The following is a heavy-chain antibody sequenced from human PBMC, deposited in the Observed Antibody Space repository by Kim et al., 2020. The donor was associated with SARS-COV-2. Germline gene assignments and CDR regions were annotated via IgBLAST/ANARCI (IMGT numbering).Heavy chain of an antibody. CDR2: INHSGST. J-gene: IGHJ6*02. V-gene: IGHV4-34*01. CDR1: GGSFSGYY. D-gene: IGHD2-15*01. Sequence: SETLSLTCAVYGGSFSGYYWSWIRQPPGKGLEWIGEINHSGSTNYNPSLKSRVTISVDTSKNQFSLKLSSVTAADTAVYYCARGLVVAAVYYYYGMDVWGQGTTVTVSS. CDR3: ARGLVVAAVYYYYGMDV.